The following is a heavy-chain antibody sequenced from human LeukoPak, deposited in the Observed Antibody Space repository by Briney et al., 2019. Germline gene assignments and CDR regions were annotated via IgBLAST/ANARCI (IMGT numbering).Heavy chain of an antibody. CDR3: AGGYRYYYDSSGWGAFDI. Sequence: ASVKVSCKASGYTFTGYYMHWVRQAPGQGLEWMVCINPNSGGTNYAQKFQGRVTMTRDTSISTAYMELSRLRSDDTAVYYCAGGYRYYYDSSGWGAFDIWGQGTMVTVSS. J-gene: IGHJ3*02. CDR1: GYTFTGYY. V-gene: IGHV1-2*02. D-gene: IGHD3-22*01. CDR2: INPNSGGT.